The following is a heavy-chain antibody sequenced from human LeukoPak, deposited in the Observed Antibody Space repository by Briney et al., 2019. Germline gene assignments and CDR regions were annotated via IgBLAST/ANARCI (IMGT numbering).Heavy chain of an antibody. V-gene: IGHV4-61*01. D-gene: IGHD5-12*01. CDR2: IYYSGST. CDR1: GGSIRSSSYY. J-gene: IGHJ4*02. CDR3: ARSLYSGYDGFDY. Sequence: SETLSLTCTVSGGSIRSSSYYWSWIRQPPGQGLEWIGYIYYSGSTDYNPSLKSRVTISVDTSKNQFSLTLSSVTAADTAVYYCARSLYSGYDGFDYWGQGTLVTVSS.